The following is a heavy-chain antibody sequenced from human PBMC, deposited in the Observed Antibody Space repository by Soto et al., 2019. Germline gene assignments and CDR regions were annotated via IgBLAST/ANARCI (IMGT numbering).Heavy chain of an antibody. CDR1: GFTFSSYA. CDR3: AKDGTIFGVVTEKFDY. Sequence: GGSLILSCAASGFTFSSYAMSWVRHAPGKGLEWVSAISGSGGSRYYADSVKGRFTISRDNSKNTLYLQMNSLRAEDTAVYYCAKDGTIFGVVTEKFDYWGQGTLVTVS. D-gene: IGHD3-3*01. J-gene: IGHJ4*02. V-gene: IGHV3-23*01. CDR2: ISGSGGSR.